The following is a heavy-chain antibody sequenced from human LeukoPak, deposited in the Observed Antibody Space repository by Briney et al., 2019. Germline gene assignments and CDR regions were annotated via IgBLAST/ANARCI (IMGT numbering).Heavy chain of an antibody. CDR1: GLTFSSYG. CDR2: IWYDGSNK. CDR3: AKDRSYRDHAFDI. V-gene: IGHV3-30*02. J-gene: IGHJ3*02. Sequence: GGSLRLSCAASGLTFSSYGMHGVRQAPGKGLEWVAVIWYDGSNKYYADSVKGRFTISRDNSKNTLYLQMNSLRAEDTAVYYCAKDRSYRDHAFDIWGQGTMVTVSS. D-gene: IGHD1-26*01.